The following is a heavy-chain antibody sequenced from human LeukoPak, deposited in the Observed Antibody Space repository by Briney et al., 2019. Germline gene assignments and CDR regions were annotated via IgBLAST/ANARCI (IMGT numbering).Heavy chain of an antibody. D-gene: IGHD1-7*01. Sequence: GASVKVSCKASGYTFTGYCMHWVRQAPGQGLEWMGWINPNSGGTNYAQKFQGRVTMTRDTSISTAYMELSRLRSDDTAVYYCARVRTGTTVYMDVWGKGTTVTASS. J-gene: IGHJ6*03. CDR3: ARVRTGTTVYMDV. CDR1: GYTFTGYC. V-gene: IGHV1-2*02. CDR2: INPNSGGT.